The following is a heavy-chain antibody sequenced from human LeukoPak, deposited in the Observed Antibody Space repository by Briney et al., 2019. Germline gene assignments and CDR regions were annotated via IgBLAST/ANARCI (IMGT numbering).Heavy chain of an antibody. CDR1: GFTFSSYG. D-gene: IGHD2-8*01. Sequence: GGSLRLSCAASGFTFSSYGMHWVRQAPGKGLGWVADIWSDGKNEHFADSVKGRFTISRDNSKNTMYLQINSLRAEDTAVYYCARGPGSSVYASAIDYWGQGTLVTVSS. V-gene: IGHV3-33*01. J-gene: IGHJ4*02. CDR2: IWSDGKNE. CDR3: ARGPGSSVYASAIDY.